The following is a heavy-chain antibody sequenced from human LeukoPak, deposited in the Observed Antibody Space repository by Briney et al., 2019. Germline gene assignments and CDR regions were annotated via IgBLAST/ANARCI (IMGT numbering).Heavy chain of an antibody. V-gene: IGHV3-48*03. J-gene: IGHJ3*02. D-gene: IGHD6-19*01. CDR3: ARDFGGVACTWYDAFDI. Sequence: PGGSLRLSCAASGFSFSSFEMNWVRQAPGKGMEWVSYISSGGTTIYYADSVKGRFTIYRDNGKNSMYLQMNSLGAEDKAVYYCARDFGGVACTWYDAFDIWGQGTMVTVAS. CDR2: ISSGGTTI. CDR1: GFSFSSFE.